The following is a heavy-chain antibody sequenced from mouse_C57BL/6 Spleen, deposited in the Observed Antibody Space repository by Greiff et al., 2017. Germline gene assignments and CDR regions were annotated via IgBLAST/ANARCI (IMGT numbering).Heavy chain of an antibody. V-gene: IGHV1-80*01. D-gene: IGHD1-1*01. J-gene: IGHJ1*03. CDR2: IYPGDGDT. CDR3: ARRDYGSSYWYFDV. CDR1: GYAFSSYW. Sequence: QVQLKESGAELVKPGASVEISCKASGYAFSSYWMNWVKQRPGKGLEWIGQIYPGDGDTNYNGKFKGKATLTADKSSSTAYMQLSSLTSEDSAVYFCARRDYGSSYWYFDVWGTGTTVTVSS.